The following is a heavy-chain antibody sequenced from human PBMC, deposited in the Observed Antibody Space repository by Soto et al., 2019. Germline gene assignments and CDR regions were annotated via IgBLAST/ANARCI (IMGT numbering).Heavy chain of an antibody. D-gene: IGHD4-17*01. CDR1: GFTVSPYW. J-gene: IGHJ2*01. CDR3: AKDRVPYSDYGRYFDL. CDR2: ISPDGSTT. Sequence: EVQLVESGGGLVQPGGSLRLSCAASGFTVSPYWMHWVRQDPGKGLMWVSRISPDGSTTTYADPVRGRFTSARDTAENTLYLQMNSLRVEDTAVYYCAKDRVPYSDYGRYFDLLGRGTLVTVSS. V-gene: IGHV3-74*01.